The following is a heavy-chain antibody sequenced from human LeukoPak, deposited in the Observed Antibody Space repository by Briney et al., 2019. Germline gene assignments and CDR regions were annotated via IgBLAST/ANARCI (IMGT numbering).Heavy chain of an antibody. Sequence: SETLSLTCTVSGGSISSYYWSWIRQPPGKGLEWIGYIYYSGSTNYNPSLKSRVTISVDTSKNQFSLKLSSVTAADTAVYYCAGVEKAGYFDYWGQGTLITVSS. V-gene: IGHV4-59*01. D-gene: IGHD6-19*01. CDR3: AGVEKAGYFDY. CDR1: GGSISSYY. J-gene: IGHJ4*02. CDR2: IYYSGST.